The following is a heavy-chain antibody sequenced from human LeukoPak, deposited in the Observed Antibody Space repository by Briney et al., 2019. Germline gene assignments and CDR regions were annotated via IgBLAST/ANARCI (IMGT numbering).Heavy chain of an antibody. Sequence: GGSLRLSCAASGFTVSSNYMSWVRQAPGKGLEWVSVIYSGGSTYYADSVKGRFTISRDNSKNTLYLQMNSLRAEDTAVYYCARDRDDSSGYYPDYWGQGTLVTVSS. V-gene: IGHV3-66*01. CDR3: ARDRDDSSGYYPDY. CDR2: IYSGGST. D-gene: IGHD3-22*01. J-gene: IGHJ4*02. CDR1: GFTVSSNY.